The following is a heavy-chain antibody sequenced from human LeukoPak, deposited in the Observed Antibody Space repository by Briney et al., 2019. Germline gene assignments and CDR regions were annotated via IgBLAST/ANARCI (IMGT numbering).Heavy chain of an antibody. CDR3: ARDHGAIALTNYLDY. D-gene: IGHD1-1*01. CDR1: GFTFDDYG. CDR2: INRNGGNT. V-gene: IGHV3-20*04. J-gene: IGHJ4*02. Sequence: PGGSLRLSCAASGFTFDDYGMSWVRPAPGKGLEWVSNINRNGGNTAYADSVKGRFTISRDNAKNSLYLQMNSLRAEDTALYYCARDHGAIALTNYLDYWGQGTLVTVSS.